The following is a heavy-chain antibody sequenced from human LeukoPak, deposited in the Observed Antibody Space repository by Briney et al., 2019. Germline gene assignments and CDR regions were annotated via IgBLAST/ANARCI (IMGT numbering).Heavy chain of an antibody. J-gene: IGHJ6*02. CDR3: AKELSSGYGMEV. V-gene: IGHV3-7*01. Sequence: GGSLRLSCAASGFTFSSYWMSWVRQAPGKGLEWVANIKQDGSEKYYVDSVKGRFTISRDNAKNSPYLQMNSLRADDTAVYYCAKELSSGYGMEVWGQGTTVTVSS. CDR1: GFTFSSYW. D-gene: IGHD6-19*01. CDR2: IKQDGSEK.